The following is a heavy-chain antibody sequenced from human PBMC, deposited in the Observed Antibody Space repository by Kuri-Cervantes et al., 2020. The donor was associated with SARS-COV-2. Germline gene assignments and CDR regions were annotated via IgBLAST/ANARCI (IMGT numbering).Heavy chain of an antibody. D-gene: IGHD6-13*01. CDR2: IVVGSGNT. Sequence: SVKVSCKASGFTFTSSAVQWVRQARGRRLEWIGWIVVGSGNTHYAQKFRGRVTMTRDTSTSTVNMELSSLRSEDTAVYYCARGGAAAGTPTDWYFDLWGRGTLVTVSS. V-gene: IGHV1-58*01. CDR1: GFTFTSSA. J-gene: IGHJ2*01. CDR3: ARGGAAAGTPTDWYFDL.